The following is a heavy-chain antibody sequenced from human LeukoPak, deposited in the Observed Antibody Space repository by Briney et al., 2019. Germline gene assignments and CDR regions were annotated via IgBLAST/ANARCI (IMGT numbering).Heavy chain of an antibody. D-gene: IGHD3-22*01. CDR3: ARAQDFSDSSGPNYLDF. J-gene: IGHJ4*02. CDR2: FSHRGGS. Sequence: SETLSLTCTVSGGSISSSSYYWGWIRQSPGKGLEWIGSFSHRGGSYHNPSLKSRVTISVDTSKNQFSLKLLSVTAADTAVYYCARAQDFSDSSGPNYLDFWGQGILVTVSS. V-gene: IGHV4-39*07. CDR1: GGSISSSSYY.